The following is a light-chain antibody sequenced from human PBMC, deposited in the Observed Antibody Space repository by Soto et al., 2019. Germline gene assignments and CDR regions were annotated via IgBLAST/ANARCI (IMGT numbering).Light chain of an antibody. CDR1: SSNIGSNY. Sequence: QLVLTQPPSASGTPGQRVTISCSGSSSNIGSNYVYWYQQLPGTAPKLLIYRNNQRPSGVPDRFSGSKSGTSASLAIRGLRSEDEADYYCAAWEVFGGGTKLTV. V-gene: IGLV1-47*01. CDR3: AAWEV. CDR2: RNN. J-gene: IGLJ2*01.